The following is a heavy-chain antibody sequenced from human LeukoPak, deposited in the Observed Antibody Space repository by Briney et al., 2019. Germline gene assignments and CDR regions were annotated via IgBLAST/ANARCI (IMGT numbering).Heavy chain of an antibody. CDR2: IYSGGST. CDR1: GFTVSSNY. V-gene: IGHV3-66*01. Sequence: EAGGSLRLSCAASGFTVSSNYMSWVRQAPGKGLEWVSVIYSGGSTYYADSVKGRFTISRDNSKNTLYLQMNSLRAEDTAVYYCAVGVVVNPLDYWGQGTLVTVSS. J-gene: IGHJ4*02. CDR3: AVGVVVNPLDY. D-gene: IGHD3-22*01.